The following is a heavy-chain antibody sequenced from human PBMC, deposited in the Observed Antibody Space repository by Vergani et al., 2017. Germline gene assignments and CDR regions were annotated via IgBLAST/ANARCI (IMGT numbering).Heavy chain of an antibody. V-gene: IGHV1-69*01. D-gene: IGHD2-2*01. CDR1: GGTFSSYA. CDR3: ARDGYCSSTSCRIHYMDV. Sequence: QVQLVQSGAEVKKPGSSVKVSCKASGGTFSSYAISWVRQAPGQGLEWMGGIIPIFGTANYAQKFQGRVTITADESTSTAYMELSSLRSEDTAVYYCARDGYCSSTSCRIHYMDVWGEGTTVTVSS. J-gene: IGHJ6*03. CDR2: IIPIFGTA.